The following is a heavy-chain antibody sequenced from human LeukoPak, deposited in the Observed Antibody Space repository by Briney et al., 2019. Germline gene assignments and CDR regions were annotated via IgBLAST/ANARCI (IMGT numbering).Heavy chain of an antibody. CDR2: INTNTGNP. Sequence: ASVKVSCKASGYTFTSYDINWVRQAPGQGLEWMGWINTNTGNPTYAQGFTGRFVFSLDTSVSTAYLQISSLKAEDTAVYYCARDFQDNAFDIWGQGTMVTVSS. J-gene: IGHJ3*02. V-gene: IGHV7-4-1*02. CDR3: ARDFQDNAFDI. CDR1: GYTFTSYD.